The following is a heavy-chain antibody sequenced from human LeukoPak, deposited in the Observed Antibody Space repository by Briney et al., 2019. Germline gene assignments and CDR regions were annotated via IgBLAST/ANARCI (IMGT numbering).Heavy chain of an antibody. CDR2: ISGSGGST. D-gene: IGHD3-10*01. CDR1: GFTFSSYA. Sequence: GGSLRLSCAASGFTFSSYAMSWVRQAPGKGLVWVSGISGSGGSTYYVDSVKGRFTISRDNSRNTLYLQMNSLRAEDTAVYYCARAFGSGSYSFWGQGTLVSVSS. V-gene: IGHV3-23*01. J-gene: IGHJ4*02. CDR3: ARAFGSGSYSF.